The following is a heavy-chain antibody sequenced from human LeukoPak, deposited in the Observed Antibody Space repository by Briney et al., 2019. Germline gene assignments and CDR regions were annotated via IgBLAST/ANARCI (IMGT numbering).Heavy chain of an antibody. V-gene: IGHV1-2*02. CDR3: ARDWLLRYSQGGFDY. Sequence: RASVKVSCKASGYTFTDYYMHWVRQAPGQGLEWMGWINPDTGGTDYAQKFQGRVTMTTDTSISTAYMELSRLISDDTAVYYCARDWLLRYSQGGFDYWGQGTLVTVSS. J-gene: IGHJ4*02. CDR1: GYTFTDYY. CDR2: INPDTGGT. D-gene: IGHD3-9*01.